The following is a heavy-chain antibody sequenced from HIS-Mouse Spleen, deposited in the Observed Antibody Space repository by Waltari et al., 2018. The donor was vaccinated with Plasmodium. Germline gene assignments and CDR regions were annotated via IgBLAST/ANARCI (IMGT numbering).Heavy chain of an antibody. Sequence: QVQLQQWGAGLLKPSEPLSPTCAGYGGSFSGYSWRWIRQPPGQGLEWIGEINPSGSTNYNPSLKSRVTISVDTSKNQFSLKLSSVTAADTAVYYCARVTSSGVYWYFDLWGRGTLVTVSS. V-gene: IGHV4-34*01. D-gene: IGHD3-3*01. CDR2: INPSGST. J-gene: IGHJ2*01. CDR3: ARVTSSGVYWYFDL. CDR1: GGSFSGYS.